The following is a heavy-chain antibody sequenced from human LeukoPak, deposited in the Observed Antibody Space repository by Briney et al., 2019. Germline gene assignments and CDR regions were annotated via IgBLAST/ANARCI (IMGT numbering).Heavy chain of an antibody. CDR1: GGSISSGGYY. CDR3: ASHKPIPTTGPDY. CDR2: IYYSGST. D-gene: IGHD1-1*01. Sequence: PSETLSLICTVSGGSISSGGYYWSWIRQHPGKGLEWIGYIYYSGSTYYNPSLKSRVTISVDTSKNQFSLKLSSVTAADTAVYYCASHKPIPTTGPDYWGQGTLVTVSS. V-gene: IGHV4-31*03. J-gene: IGHJ4*02.